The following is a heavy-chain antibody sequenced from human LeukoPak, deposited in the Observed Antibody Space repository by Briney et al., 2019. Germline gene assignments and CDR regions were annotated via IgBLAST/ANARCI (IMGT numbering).Heavy chain of an antibody. CDR1: GFTFDNYA. CDR3: ARDHARYYESGGSNWFDP. V-gene: IGHV3-9*01. D-gene: IGHD3-22*01. Sequence: PGRSLRLSCAASGFTFDNYAMYWVRQTPGKGLEWVSSISWNSDTIIYEDSVKGRFTISRDNAKNSLFLQMSSLIPEDTALYYCARDHARYYESGGSNWFDPWGQGTLVTVSS. CDR2: ISWNSDTI. J-gene: IGHJ5*02.